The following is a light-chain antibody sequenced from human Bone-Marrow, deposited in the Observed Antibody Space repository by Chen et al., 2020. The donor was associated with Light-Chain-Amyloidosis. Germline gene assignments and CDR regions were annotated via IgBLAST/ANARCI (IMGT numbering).Light chain of an antibody. Sequence: DTRSTHSPSPPPASVGDKVTITCRASQNLCTYLNWYQQKSGRAPKLLLSGAYNRQSGVPTRFGGTGSGTDFTLIITSLQPEDFATYYCQQSRTFRTFGQGTKVEVK. V-gene: IGKV1-39*01. CDR1: QNLCTY. J-gene: IGKJ1*01. CDR2: GAY. CDR3: QQSRTFRT.